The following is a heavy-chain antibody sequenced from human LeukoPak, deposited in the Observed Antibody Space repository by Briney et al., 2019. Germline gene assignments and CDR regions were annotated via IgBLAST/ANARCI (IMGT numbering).Heavy chain of an antibody. J-gene: IGHJ5*02. D-gene: IGHD3-22*01. CDR3: ARDGRPYYYDSSGYYTGYNWFDP. CDR1: GFTFSSYA. CDR2: ITTNGDST. V-gene: IGHV3-64D*06. Sequence: GGSLRLSCSASGFTFSSYAMHWVRQAPGKGLEYVSAITTNGDSTFYADSVKGRFTISRDNSKNTLYLQMSSLRAEDTAVYYCARDGRPYYYDSSGYYTGYNWFDPWGQGTLVTVSS.